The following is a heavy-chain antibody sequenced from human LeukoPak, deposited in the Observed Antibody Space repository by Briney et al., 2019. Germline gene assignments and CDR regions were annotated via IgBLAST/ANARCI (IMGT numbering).Heavy chain of an antibody. D-gene: IGHD1-26*01. Sequence: PSQTLSLTCTVSGGSISSGGYYWSWIRQPPGKGLEWIGYIYYSGSINYNPSLKSRITISVDTSKNQFSLKLSSVTAADTAVYYCAQHEYSGTYYVDYWGQGTLVTVSS. J-gene: IGHJ4*02. CDR2: IYYSGSI. CDR1: GGSISSGGYY. CDR3: AQHEYSGTYYVDY. V-gene: IGHV4-61*08.